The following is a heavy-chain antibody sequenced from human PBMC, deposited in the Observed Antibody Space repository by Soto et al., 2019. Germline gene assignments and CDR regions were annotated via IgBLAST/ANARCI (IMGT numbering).Heavy chain of an antibody. CDR1: GYSFTSYD. V-gene: IGHV1-8*01. Sequence: ASVKFSCKASGYSFTSYDINWVRQATGQGLEWMGWMNPNSGNTGYAQKFQGRVTMTRNTSISTAYMELSSLRSEDTAVYYCARGLSGGLHDGMDVWGQGTTVTVSS. J-gene: IGHJ6*02. D-gene: IGHD2-15*01. CDR3: ARGLSGGLHDGMDV. CDR2: MNPNSGNT.